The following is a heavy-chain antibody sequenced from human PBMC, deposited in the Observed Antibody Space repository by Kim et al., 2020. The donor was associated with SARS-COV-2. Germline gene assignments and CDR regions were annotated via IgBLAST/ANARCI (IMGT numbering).Heavy chain of an antibody. J-gene: IGHJ4*02. V-gene: IGHV3-74*01. D-gene: IGHD5-18*01. CDR3: ARAGYSYGYDY. Sequence: TNYADSVKGRFTISRDNAKNTVYLQMNSLRAEDTAVYYCARAGYSYGYDYWGQGTLVIVSS. CDR2: T.